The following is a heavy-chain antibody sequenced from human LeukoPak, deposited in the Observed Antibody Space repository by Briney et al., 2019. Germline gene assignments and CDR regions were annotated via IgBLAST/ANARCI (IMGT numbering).Heavy chain of an antibody. CDR2: IYSGGST. CDR3: ARGEEKGAFDI. J-gene: IGHJ3*02. V-gene: IGHV3-66*01. Sequence: GGSPRLSCAASGFTVSSDYMNWVRQAPGKGLEWVSVIYSGGSTYYADSVKGRFTISRDNSKNTVYLQMNSLRAEDTAVYYCARGEEKGAFDIWGQGTMVTVSS. CDR1: GFTVSSDY.